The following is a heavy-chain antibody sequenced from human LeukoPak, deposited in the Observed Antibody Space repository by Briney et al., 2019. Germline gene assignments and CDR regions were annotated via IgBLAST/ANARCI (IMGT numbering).Heavy chain of an antibody. CDR1: GFTFDDYA. CDR3: AKDKGADYYGSGSYYRYGMDV. V-gene: IGHV3-9*01. CDR2: ISWNSGSI. J-gene: IGHJ6*02. D-gene: IGHD3-10*01. Sequence: GRSLRLSCAASGFTFDDYAMHWVRQAPGKGLEWVSGISWNSGSIGYADSVKGRFTISRDNAKNSLYLQMNSLRAEDTALYYCAKDKGADYYGSGSYYRYGMDVWGQGTTVTVSS.